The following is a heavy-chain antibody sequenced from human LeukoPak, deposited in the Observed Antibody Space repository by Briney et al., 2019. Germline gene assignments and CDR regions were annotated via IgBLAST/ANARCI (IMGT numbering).Heavy chain of an antibody. J-gene: IGHJ4*02. CDR3: ATYPIVGATGGGGY. Sequence: ASVKVSCKASGGTFSSYAISWVRQAPGKGLEWMGGFDPEDGETIYAQKFQGRVTMTEDTSTDTAYMELSSLRSEDTAVYYCATYPIVGATGGGGYWGQGTLVTVSS. CDR2: FDPEDGET. V-gene: IGHV1-24*01. D-gene: IGHD1-26*01. CDR1: GGTFSSYA.